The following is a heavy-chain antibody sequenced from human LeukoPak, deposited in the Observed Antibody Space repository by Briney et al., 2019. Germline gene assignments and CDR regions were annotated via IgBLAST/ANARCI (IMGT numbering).Heavy chain of an antibody. CDR3: AKAPRSGYYH. V-gene: IGHV3-66*02. CDR2: IYRGGST. CDR1: RFNVSSNY. J-gene: IGHJ1*01. Sequence: GGSLRLSCAASRFNVSSNYMSWVRQAPGKGLEWVSAIYRGGSTYYTDSVKGRFTISRDNAKNSLYLQMNSLRAEDTAVYYCAKAPRSGYYHWGQGTLVTVSS. D-gene: IGHD3-22*01.